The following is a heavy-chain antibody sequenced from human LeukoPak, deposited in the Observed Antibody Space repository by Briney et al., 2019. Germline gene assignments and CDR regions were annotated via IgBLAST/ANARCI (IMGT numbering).Heavy chain of an antibody. D-gene: IGHD2/OR15-2a*01. J-gene: IGHJ6*03. CDR3: ARDYFGYYYMDV. Sequence: SETLSLTCTVSGGSISSSSYYWSWIRQPPGKGLEWIGYIYYSGSTNYNPSLKSRVTISVDTSKNQFSLKLSSVTAADTAVYYCARDYFGYYYMDVWGKGTTVTVSS. V-gene: IGHV4-61*01. CDR2: IYYSGST. CDR1: GGSISSSSYY.